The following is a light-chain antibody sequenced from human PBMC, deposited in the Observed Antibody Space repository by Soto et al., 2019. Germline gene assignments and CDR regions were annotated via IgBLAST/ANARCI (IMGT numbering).Light chain of an antibody. CDR2: AAS. V-gene: IGKV1-39*01. J-gene: IGKJ4*01. CDR3: QQSYSTPPT. CDR1: QSVSSW. Sequence: DIQMTQSPATLSASVGDRVTITCRASQSVSSWLAWYQQKPGNAPKLLIYAASSLESGVPSRFSGSGSGTDFTLTISSLQPEDSATYYCQQSYSTPPTFGGGTKVDIK.